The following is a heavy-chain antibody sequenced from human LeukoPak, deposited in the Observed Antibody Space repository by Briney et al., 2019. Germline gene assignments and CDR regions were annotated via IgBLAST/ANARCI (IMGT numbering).Heavy chain of an antibody. D-gene: IGHD3-9*01. CDR2: LSGTGGST. V-gene: IGHV3-23*01. J-gene: IGHJ4*02. Sequence: PGGSLRLSCAASGFTFSNYAMSWVRQASGKGLEWVSTLSGTGGSTYYADSEKGRFTISRDNSKNTLYLQVSSLRAEDTAVYYCAKRLRYFDWLSGGALDYWGQGTLVTVSS. CDR1: GFTFSNYA. CDR3: AKRLRYFDWLSGGALDY.